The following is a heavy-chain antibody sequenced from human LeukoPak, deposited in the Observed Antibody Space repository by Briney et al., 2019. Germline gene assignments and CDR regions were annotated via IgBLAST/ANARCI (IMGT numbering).Heavy chain of an antibody. Sequence: PSETLSLTCTVSGGSISSGGYYWSWIRQHPGKGLEWIGYIYYSGSTYYNPSLKSRVTISVDTSKNQFSLKLSSVTAADTVVYYCARRESGSYYSPTDYFDYWGQGTLVTVSS. CDR1: GGSISSGGYY. CDR2: IYYSGST. D-gene: IGHD1-26*01. CDR3: ARRESGSYYSPTDYFDY. J-gene: IGHJ4*02. V-gene: IGHV4-61*08.